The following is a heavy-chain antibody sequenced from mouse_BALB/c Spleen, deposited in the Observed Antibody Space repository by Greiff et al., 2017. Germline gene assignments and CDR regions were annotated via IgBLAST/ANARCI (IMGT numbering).Heavy chain of an antibody. CDR2: INPSNGRT. J-gene: IGHJ1*01. CDR1: GYTFTSYW. Sequence: QVQLQQPGAELVKPGASVKLSCKASGYTFTSYWMHWVKQRPGQGLEWIGEINPSNGRTNYNEKFKSKATLTVDKSSSTAYMQLSSLTSEDSAVYYCERRGGYWYLDVWGAGTTVTVSS. V-gene: IGHV1S81*02. CDR3: ERRGGYWYLDV.